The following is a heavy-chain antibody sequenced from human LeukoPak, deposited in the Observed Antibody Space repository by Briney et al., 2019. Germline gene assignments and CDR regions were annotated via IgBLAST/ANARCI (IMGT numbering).Heavy chain of an antibody. CDR3: ARSRYCSGGSCYSGYFQH. J-gene: IGHJ1*01. Sequence: SETLSLTCAVYGGSFSAYYWSWSRQPPGKGLEWIGEINHSGSTNYNPSLKSRVTISVDTSKNQFSLKLSSVTAADTPVYYCARSRYCSGGSCYSGYFQHWGQGTLVTVSS. CDR1: GGSFSAYY. D-gene: IGHD2-15*01. CDR2: INHSGST. V-gene: IGHV4-34*01.